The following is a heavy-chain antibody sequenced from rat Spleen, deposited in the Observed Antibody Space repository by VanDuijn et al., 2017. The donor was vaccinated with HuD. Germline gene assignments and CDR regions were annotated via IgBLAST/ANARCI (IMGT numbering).Heavy chain of an antibody. CDR2: ISYDGSST. CDR1: GFTFSDYY. Sequence: EVQLVESGGGLVQPGRSLKLSCAASGFTFSDYYMAWVRQAPTKGLEWVATISYDGSSTYYRDSVKGRFTISRDNAKSTLYLQMDSLRSEDTATYYCARPPYYYSGDVGFAYWGQGTLVTVSS. V-gene: IGHV5-7*01. CDR3: ARPPYYYSGDVGFAY. J-gene: IGHJ3*01. D-gene: IGHD1-1*01.